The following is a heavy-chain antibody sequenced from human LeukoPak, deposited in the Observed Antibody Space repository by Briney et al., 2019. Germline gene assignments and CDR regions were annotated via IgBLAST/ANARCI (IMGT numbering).Heavy chain of an antibody. CDR2: IFYSGST. J-gene: IGHJ4*02. V-gene: IGHV4-59*11. CDR3: ARGAGSHAYA. Sequence: PSETLSLTRIVSGGSINSHYWSWIRQPPGKGLEWIGYIFYSGSTNYNPSLKSRVTISVDRSKNQFSLKLRSVTAADTAVYYCARGAGSHAYAWGQGTLVTVSS. CDR1: GGSINSHY. D-gene: IGHD6-19*01.